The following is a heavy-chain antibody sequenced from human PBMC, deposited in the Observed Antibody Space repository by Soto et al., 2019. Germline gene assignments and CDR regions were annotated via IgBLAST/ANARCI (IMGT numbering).Heavy chain of an antibody. CDR2: ISSSSSYI. D-gene: IGHD1-26*01. CDR1: GFTFSSYS. V-gene: IGHV3-21*01. J-gene: IGHJ6*02. Sequence: GGSLRLSCAASGFTFSSYSMNWVRQAPGKGLEWVSSISSSSSYIYYADSVKGRFTISRDNAKNSLYLQMNSLRAEDTAVYYCARGVGATKAHYYGMDVWGQGTTVTVSS. CDR3: ARGVGATKAHYYGMDV.